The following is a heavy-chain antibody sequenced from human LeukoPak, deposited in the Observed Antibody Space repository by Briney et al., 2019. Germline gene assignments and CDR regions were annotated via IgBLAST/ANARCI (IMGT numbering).Heavy chain of an antibody. J-gene: IGHJ4*02. CDR3: ANEPEYYYDSSGYSLDY. V-gene: IGHV3-23*01. CDR1: GFTFSSYA. Sequence: GGSLRLSCAASGFTFSSYAMSWVRQAPGKGLEWVSAISGSGGSTYYADSVKDRFTISRDNSKNTLYLQMNSLRAEDTAVYYCANEPEYYYDSSGYSLDYWGQGTLVTVSS. D-gene: IGHD3-22*01. CDR2: ISGSGGST.